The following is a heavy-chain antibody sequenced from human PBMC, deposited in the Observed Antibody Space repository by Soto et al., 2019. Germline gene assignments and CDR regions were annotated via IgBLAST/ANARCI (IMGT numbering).Heavy chain of an antibody. J-gene: IGHJ4*02. CDR1: GFTFSSYA. Sequence: GGSLRLSCAASGFTFSSYAMHWVRQAPGKGLEWVAVISYDGSNKYYADSVKGRFTISRDNSKNTLYLQMNSLRAEDTAVYYCARDLDYYFDYWGQGTLVTVSS. CDR3: ARDLDYYFDY. CDR2: ISYDGSNK. V-gene: IGHV3-30-3*01.